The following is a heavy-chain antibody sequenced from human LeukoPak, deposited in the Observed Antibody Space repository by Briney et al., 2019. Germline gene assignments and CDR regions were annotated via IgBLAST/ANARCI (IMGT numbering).Heavy chain of an antibody. CDR3: ARAHPWEAAKHY. Sequence: ASVKVSCKASGYTFTGYYMHWVRQAPGQGLEWMGWINPNSGGTNYAQKFQGRVTMTRDTCISTAYMELSRLSSDDTAVYYCARAHPWEAAKHYWGQGPLVTVSS. CDR1: GYTFTGYY. V-gene: IGHV1-2*02. D-gene: IGHD1-26*01. CDR2: INPNSGGT. J-gene: IGHJ4*02.